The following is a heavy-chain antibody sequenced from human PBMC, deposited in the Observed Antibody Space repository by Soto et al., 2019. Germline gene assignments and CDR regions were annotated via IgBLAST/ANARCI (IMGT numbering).Heavy chain of an antibody. V-gene: IGHV4-59*11. CDR1: GGSISSHY. CDR3: ARRRDAYCGGDCYSYYFDK. D-gene: IGHD2-21*02. CDR2: IYYSGST. Sequence: PSETLSLTCTVSGGSISSHYWSWIRQPPGKGLEWIGYIYYSGSTNYNPSLKSRVTISVDTSKNQFSLKLSSVTAADTAVYYCARRRDAYCGGDCYSYYFDKWGQGTPVTVSS. J-gene: IGHJ4*02.